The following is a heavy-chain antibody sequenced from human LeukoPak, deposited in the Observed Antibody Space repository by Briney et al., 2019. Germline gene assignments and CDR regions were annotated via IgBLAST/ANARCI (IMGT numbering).Heavy chain of an antibody. CDR1: GYTFTSYG. J-gene: IGHJ4*02. V-gene: IGHV1-46*01. CDR3: ARDTRPSGSYLSPPGY. CDR2: INPSGGST. D-gene: IGHD1-26*01. Sequence: GASVKVSCKASGYTFTSYGISWVRQAPGQGLEWMGIINPSGGSTSYAQKFQGRVTMTRDTSTSTVYMELSSLRSEDTAVYYCARDTRPSGSYLSPPGYWGQGTLVTVSS.